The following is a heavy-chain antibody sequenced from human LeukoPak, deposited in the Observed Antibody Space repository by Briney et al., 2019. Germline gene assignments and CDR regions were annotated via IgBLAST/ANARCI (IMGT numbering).Heavy chain of an antibody. CDR2: ISSSGDNT. J-gene: IGHJ4*02. D-gene: IGHD1-1*01. CDR3: AKVKALDAVASYFDY. CDR1: GFLFSIYA. V-gene: IGHV3-23*01. Sequence: GGSLRLSCAASGFLFSIYAMGWVRQAPGKGLEWVSAISSSGDNTYYADSVKGQFTISRDNSKNTLDLQMNSLRAEDTAMYHCAKVKALDAVASYFDYWGQGTLVTVSS.